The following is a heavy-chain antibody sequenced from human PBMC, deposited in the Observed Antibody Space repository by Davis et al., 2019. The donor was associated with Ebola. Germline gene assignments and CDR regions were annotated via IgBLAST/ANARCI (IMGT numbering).Heavy chain of an antibody. CDR3: ARGITMVQGVTYFDY. J-gene: IGHJ4*02. CDR2: IIPIFGTA. CDR1: GYTFTSYG. V-gene: IGHV1-18*01. Sequence: ASVKVSCKASGYTFTSYGISWVRQAPGQGLEWMGGIIPIFGTANYAQKFQGRVTMTTDTSTSTAYMELRSLRSDDTAVYYCARGITMVQGVTYFDYWGQGTLVTVAS. D-gene: IGHD3-10*01.